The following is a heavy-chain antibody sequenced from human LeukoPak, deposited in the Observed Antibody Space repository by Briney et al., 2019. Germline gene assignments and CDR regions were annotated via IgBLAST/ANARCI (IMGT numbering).Heavy chain of an antibody. V-gene: IGHV7-4-1*02. CDR1: EYTFTSYA. J-gene: IGHJ4*02. CDR2: INTNTGSP. CDR3: ARQKTDYYDSSGYYIFDY. D-gene: IGHD3-22*01. Sequence: ASVKVSCKASEYTFTSYAMNWVRQAPGQGLEWMGSINTNTGSPTYAQGFTGRFVFSLDSSLSTAYLQISSLKAEDTAVYYCARQKTDYYDSSGYYIFDYWGQGTLVTVSS.